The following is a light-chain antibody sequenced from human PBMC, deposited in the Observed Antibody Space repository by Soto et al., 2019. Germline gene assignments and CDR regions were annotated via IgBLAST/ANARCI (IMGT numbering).Light chain of an antibody. Sequence: EIVLTQSPGTLSLSPGERASLSCRASQSVSNNYLAWYQQRPGQAPRLLIYAASSRATGIPDRFSGGGSGTDFTLTISRLEPEDFAVYLCHQYGNLPITFGQGTRLEIK. CDR1: QSVSNNY. J-gene: IGKJ5*01. V-gene: IGKV3-20*01. CDR3: HQYGNLPIT. CDR2: AAS.